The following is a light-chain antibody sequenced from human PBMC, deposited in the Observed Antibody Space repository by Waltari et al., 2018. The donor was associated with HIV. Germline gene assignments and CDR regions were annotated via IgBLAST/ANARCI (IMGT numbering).Light chain of an antibody. J-gene: IGKJ2*01. CDR1: QSLEHSDGDTY. Sequence: DVVMTQSPLSLPVSLGQPASISCRASQSLEHSDGDTYLSWFHQRAGQSPRRLIYEVSKRDSVVPDRFSGSGSGTVFTLKISRVEADDVGTYYCMQTTHWPPYTFGQGTKLEIK. V-gene: IGKV2-30*02. CDR3: MQTTHWPPYT. CDR2: EVS.